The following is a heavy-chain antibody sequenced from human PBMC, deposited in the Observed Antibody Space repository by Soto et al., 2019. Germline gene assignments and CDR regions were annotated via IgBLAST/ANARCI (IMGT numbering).Heavy chain of an antibody. V-gene: IGHV4-39*01. CDR1: GGSISSSDYY. D-gene: IGHD3-10*01. J-gene: IGHJ5*02. CDR2: IYYSGKT. CDR3: VRRYGLGSPIWFDP. Sequence: ASETLSLTCTVSGGSISSSDYYWGWIRQPPGKGLEWIGSIYYSGKTLYNPSLQSRVTISVDTSKNKFTLNLRSLTAAHTAVYYCVRRYGLGSPIWFDPWCQGTLVTVS.